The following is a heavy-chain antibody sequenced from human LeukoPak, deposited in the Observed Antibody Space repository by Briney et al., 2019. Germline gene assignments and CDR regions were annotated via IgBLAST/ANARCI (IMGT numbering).Heavy chain of an antibody. Sequence: GGSLRLSCAASGFTFSSHGMHWVRQAPGKGLEWVAFIRYDGSNKYYADSVKGRFTISRDNSKNTLYLQMNSLRAEDTAVYYCAKDEWVAAAGTALTWFYYGMDVWGQGTTVTVSS. CDR3: AKDEWVAAAGTALTWFYYGMDV. CDR2: IRYDGSNK. J-gene: IGHJ6*02. V-gene: IGHV3-30*02. D-gene: IGHD6-13*01. CDR1: GFTFSSHG.